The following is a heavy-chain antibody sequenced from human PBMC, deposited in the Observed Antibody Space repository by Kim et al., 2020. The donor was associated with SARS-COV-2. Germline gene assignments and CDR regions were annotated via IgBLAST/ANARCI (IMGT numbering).Heavy chain of an antibody. CDR2: ISSSSSYT. J-gene: IGHJ6*02. CDR3: ARDSPLGGIYYYYGMDV. D-gene: IGHD3-16*01. CDR1: GFTFSDYY. V-gene: IGHV3-11*06. Sequence: GGSLRLSCAASGFTFSDYYMSWIRQAPGKGLEWVSYISSSSSYTNYADSVKGRFTISRDNAKNSLYLQMNSLRAEDTAVYYCARDSPLGGIYYYYGMDVWGRGTTVTVSS.